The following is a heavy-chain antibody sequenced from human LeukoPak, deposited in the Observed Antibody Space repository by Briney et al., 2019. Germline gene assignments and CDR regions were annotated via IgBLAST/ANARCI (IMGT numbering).Heavy chain of an antibody. CDR1: GSSITSTYY. CDR3: ARILHAPKFIDS. CDR2: VFQLQTVRS. J-gene: IGHJ4*02. D-gene: IGHD2-8*01. Sequence: PSETLSLTCTVSGSSITSTYYWAWFRQPPGKGLGWIATVFQLQTVRSFYNKSLESRVTMSLDTSQNQFSLNLTSVTAADTALYFCARILHAPKFIDSWGQGTLVTVSS. V-gene: IGHV4-38-2*02.